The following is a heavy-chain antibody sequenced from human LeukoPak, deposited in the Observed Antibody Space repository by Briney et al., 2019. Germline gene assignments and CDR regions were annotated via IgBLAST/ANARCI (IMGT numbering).Heavy chain of an antibody. J-gene: IGHJ4*02. CDR3: ARSTGRGSRDQLDY. Sequence: SVKVSCKASGGTFSSYTISWVRQAPGQGLEWMGRIIPILGIANYAQKFQGRVTITADKSTSTAYMELSSLRSEDTAVYYCARSTGRGSRDQLDYWGQGTLVTVSS. D-gene: IGHD1-26*01. CDR2: IIPILGIA. CDR1: GGTFSSYT. V-gene: IGHV1-69*02.